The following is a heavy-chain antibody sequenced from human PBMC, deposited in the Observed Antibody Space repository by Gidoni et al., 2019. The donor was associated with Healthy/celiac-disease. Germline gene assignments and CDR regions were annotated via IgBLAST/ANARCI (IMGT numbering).Heavy chain of an antibody. Sequence: QVQLQQWGAGLLKPSETLSLPCAVYGGSFSGYYWSWIRQPPGKGLEWIGEINHSGSTNYNPSLKSRVTISVDTSKNQFSLKLSSVTAADTAVYYCARERGTRYCSGGSCYAEYFQHWGQGTLVTVSS. D-gene: IGHD2-15*01. CDR2: INHSGST. V-gene: IGHV4-34*01. CDR3: ARERGTRYCSGGSCYAEYFQH. J-gene: IGHJ1*01. CDR1: GGSFSGYY.